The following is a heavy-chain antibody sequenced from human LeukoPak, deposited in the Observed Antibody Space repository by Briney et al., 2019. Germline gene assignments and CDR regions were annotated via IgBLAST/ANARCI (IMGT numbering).Heavy chain of an antibody. CDR2: IYYSGST. J-gene: IGHJ3*02. D-gene: IGHD5-12*01. V-gene: IGHV4-59*01. CDR3: ARERANAFDI. Sequence: SETLSLTCTVSGGSISSYYWSWIRQPPGKGLEWIGYIYYSGSTNYNPSLKSRVTISVDTSKNQFSPKLGSVTAADTAVYYCARERANAFDIWGQGTMVTVSS. CDR1: GGSISSYY.